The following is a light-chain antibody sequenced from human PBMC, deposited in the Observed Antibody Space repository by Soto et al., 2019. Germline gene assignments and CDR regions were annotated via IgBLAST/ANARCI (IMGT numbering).Light chain of an antibody. J-gene: IGKJ1*01. CDR3: QQYSGSPWT. V-gene: IGKV3-20*01. CDR1: QSVGSSF. Sequence: EVILTQSPGTLSLSPGERATLSCRASQSVGSSFLAWYQQKVGQPPRLLMYGASSRASDIPDRFSGSGSGTDFTLTISRLEPEDFAVYYCQQYSGSPWTFGQGTKVEIK. CDR2: GAS.